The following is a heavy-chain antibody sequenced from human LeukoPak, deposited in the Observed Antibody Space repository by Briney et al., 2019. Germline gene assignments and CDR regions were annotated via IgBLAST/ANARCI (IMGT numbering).Heavy chain of an antibody. J-gene: IGHJ6*03. Sequence: ASVKVSCKASGYTFTSYDINWVRQATGQGLEWMGWMNPNSGNTGYAQKFQGRVTMTRNTSINTAYMELSSLRSEDTAVYYCARAYGDYDYYYYYMDVWGKGTTVTVSS. D-gene: IGHD4-17*01. V-gene: IGHV1-8*01. CDR1: GYTFTSYD. CDR2: MNPNSGNT. CDR3: ARAYGDYDYYYYYMDV.